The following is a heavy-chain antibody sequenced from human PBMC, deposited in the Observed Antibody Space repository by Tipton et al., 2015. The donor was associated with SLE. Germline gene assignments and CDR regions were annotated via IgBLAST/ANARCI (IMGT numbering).Heavy chain of an antibody. V-gene: IGHV3-48*03. CDR3: ARPVDPTDYYYYAVDV. J-gene: IGHJ6*02. CDR2: MSSSGSTI. Sequence: GSLRLSCAASGFTFSSYEMNWVRQAPGKGLEWVSYMSSSGSTIYYADSVKGRFTISRDNAKNSLYLQMNSLRAEDSAVYYCARPVDPTDYYYYAVDVWGQGTTVTVSS. CDR1: GFTFSSYE.